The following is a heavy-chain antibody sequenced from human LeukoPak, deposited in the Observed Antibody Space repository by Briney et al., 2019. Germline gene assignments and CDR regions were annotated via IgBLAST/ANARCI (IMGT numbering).Heavy chain of an antibody. CDR3: ARDSAGNDY. D-gene: IGHD6-19*01. CDR1: GFTFSTYW. Sequence: GGYLRCYCAASGFTFSTYWMSWVRQAPGKELKWVANIKQDGSEKYYVDSVKGRFTISRDNAKNSLYLQMNSLRAEDTAMYYCARDSAGNDYWGQGTLVTVSS. J-gene: IGHJ4*02. CDR2: IKQDGSEK. V-gene: IGHV3-7*01.